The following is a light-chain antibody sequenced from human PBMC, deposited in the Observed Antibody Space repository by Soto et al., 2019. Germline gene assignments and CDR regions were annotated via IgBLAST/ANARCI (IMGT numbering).Light chain of an antibody. V-gene: IGKV3-15*01. Sequence: EIVMTQSPATLAVSPGERAALSCRASQSVSSNFAWYQQKPGQATRLLIYGASSRATGTPARFSGSGSGTELTLTIRSLQSEDFAVYYCQQDNNWPYTFGLGTKLEMK. CDR3: QQDNNWPYT. J-gene: IGKJ2*01. CDR1: QSVSSN. CDR2: GAS.